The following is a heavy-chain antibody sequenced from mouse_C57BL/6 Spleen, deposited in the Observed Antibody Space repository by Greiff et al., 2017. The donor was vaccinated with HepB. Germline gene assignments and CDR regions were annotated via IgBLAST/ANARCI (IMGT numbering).Heavy chain of an antibody. Sequence: QVQLQQPGAELVMPGASVKLSCKASGYTFTSYWMHWVKQRPGQGLEWIGEIDPSDSYTNYNQKFKGKSTLTVDKSSSTADMQLSSLTSEDSAFYYCARGSANCDVYYFDYSGQGTTLTVSS. D-gene: IGHD4-1*01. CDR3: ARGSANCDVYYFDY. CDR1: GYTFTSYW. V-gene: IGHV1-69*01. J-gene: IGHJ2*01. CDR2: IDPSDSYT.